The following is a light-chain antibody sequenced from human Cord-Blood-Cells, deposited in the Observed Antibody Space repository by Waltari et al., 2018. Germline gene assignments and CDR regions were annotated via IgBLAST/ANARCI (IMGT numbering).Light chain of an antibody. CDR2: DAS. CDR3: QQYDNLPRS. Sequence: SLSASVGDRVTITCQASQDISNYLNWYQQKPGKAPKLLIYDASNLETGVPSRFSGSGSGTDFTFTISSLQPEDIATYYCQQYDNLPRSFGQGTKLEIK. J-gene: IGKJ2*03. V-gene: IGKV1-33*01. CDR1: QDISNY.